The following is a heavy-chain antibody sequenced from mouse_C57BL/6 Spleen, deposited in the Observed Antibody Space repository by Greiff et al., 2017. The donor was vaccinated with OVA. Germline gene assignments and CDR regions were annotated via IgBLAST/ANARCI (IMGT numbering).Heavy chain of an antibody. CDR2: ISSGGSYT. J-gene: IGHJ4*01. CDR1: GFTFSSYG. CDR3: ARPSNYGAMDY. V-gene: IGHV5-6*01. D-gene: IGHD2-5*01. Sequence: EVMLVESGGDLVKPGGSLKLSCAASGFTFSSYGMSWVRQTPDKRLEWVATISSGGSYTYYPDSVKGRFTISRDNAKNTLYLQMSRLKSEDTAMYYCARPSNYGAMDYWGQGTSVTVSS.